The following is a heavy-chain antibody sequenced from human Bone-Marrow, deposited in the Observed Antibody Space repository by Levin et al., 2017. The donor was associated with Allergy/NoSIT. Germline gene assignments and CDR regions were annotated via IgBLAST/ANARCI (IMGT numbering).Heavy chain of an antibody. CDR2: IKQDGSEK. Sequence: LSLTCAASGFILSSYWMSWVRQAPGKGLEWVANIKQDGSEKYYVDSVKGRFTISRDNAKNSLYLQMNSLRAEDSAVYYCAGLHDRGYWGQGTLVTVSS. CDR1: GFILSSYW. J-gene: IGHJ4*02. D-gene: IGHD1-1*01. V-gene: IGHV3-7*01. CDR3: AGLHDRGY.